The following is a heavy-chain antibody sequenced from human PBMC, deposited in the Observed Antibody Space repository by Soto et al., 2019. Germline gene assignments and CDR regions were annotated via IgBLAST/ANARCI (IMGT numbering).Heavy chain of an antibody. D-gene: IGHD2-15*01. Sequence: GGSVRLSSAASGVTFDSYSMNWIRQSPGKGLEWVSSISGGSDYIYYADSVRGRFTISRDNSQKSLYLQMNSLRDEDTAIYYCVRDGNKFGNWFDPWGQGTLVTVSS. CDR1: GVTFDSYS. V-gene: IGHV3-21*01. CDR2: ISGGSDYI. J-gene: IGHJ5*02. CDR3: VRDGNKFGNWFDP.